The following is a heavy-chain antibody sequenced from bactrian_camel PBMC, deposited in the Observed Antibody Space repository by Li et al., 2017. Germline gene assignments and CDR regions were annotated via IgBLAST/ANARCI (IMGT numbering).Heavy chain of an antibody. CDR2: IDSDGST. Sequence: HVQLVESGGGSVQAGGSLRLSCVASESTYCMAWFRQAPGKPREGIASIDSDGSTSGADSVKGRFIISRDNAKNTLYLQMDSLKPEDAAMYYCGVTAGFCYAGRTDFQHWGQGTQVTVS. D-gene: IGHD6*01. CDR3: GVTAGFCYAGRTDFQH. V-gene: IGHV3S53*01. CDR1: ESTYC. J-gene: IGHJ4*01.